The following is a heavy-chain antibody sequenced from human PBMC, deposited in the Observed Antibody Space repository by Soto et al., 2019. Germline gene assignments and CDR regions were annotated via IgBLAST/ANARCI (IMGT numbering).Heavy chain of an antibody. V-gene: IGHV3-30-3*01. CDR2: ISYDGSNK. J-gene: IGHJ6*02. CDR3: ARDVEFELPHYYYYGMDV. Sequence: QVQLVESGGGVVQPGRSLRLSCAASGFTFSSYAMHWVRQAPGKGLEWVAVISYDGSNKYYADSVKGRFTISRDNSKNTLYLQMNSLSAEDTAVYYCARDVEFELPHYYYYGMDVWGQGTTVTVSS. CDR1: GFTFSSYA. D-gene: IGHD1-26*01.